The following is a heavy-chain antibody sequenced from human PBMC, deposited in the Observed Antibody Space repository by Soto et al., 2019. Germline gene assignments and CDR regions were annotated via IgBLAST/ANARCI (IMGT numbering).Heavy chain of an antibody. Sequence: VASVKVSCKASGYTFTSYAMHWVRQAPGERLEWMGWINAGNGNTKYSQKFQGRVTITRDTSASTAYMELSSLRSEDTAVYYCASRYCSGGSCAYIFDYWGQGTLVTVSS. CDR3: ASRYCSGGSCAYIFDY. CDR2: INAGNGNT. J-gene: IGHJ4*02. CDR1: GYTFTSYA. V-gene: IGHV1-3*01. D-gene: IGHD2-15*01.